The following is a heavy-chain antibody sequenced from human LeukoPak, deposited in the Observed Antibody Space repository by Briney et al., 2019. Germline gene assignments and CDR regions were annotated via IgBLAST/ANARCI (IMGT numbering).Heavy chain of an antibody. CDR2: INEDGRVT. D-gene: IGHD4-23*01. Sequence: PGGSLRLSCAASRFNVNNYWMRWVRQAPGKGLVWVSRINEDGRVTSYAGSVRGRFTISRDSVENTLHLQMNSLRAEDTAVYYCVKDFGGNSDYWGQGTLVTVSS. CDR1: RFNVNNYW. V-gene: IGHV3-74*01. CDR3: VKDFGGNSDY. J-gene: IGHJ4*02.